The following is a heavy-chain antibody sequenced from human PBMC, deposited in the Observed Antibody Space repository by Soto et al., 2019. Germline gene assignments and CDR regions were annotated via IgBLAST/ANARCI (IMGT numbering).Heavy chain of an antibody. D-gene: IGHD3-3*01. CDR1: GYTFTDHF. J-gene: IGHJ4*02. CDR3: ARGGLIFGGVKIPFEY. V-gene: IGHV1-2*02. CDR2: ISPNNGDT. Sequence: QVQLVQSGAEVKKPEASVKVSCKASGYTFTDHFLHWMRQAPGQRLEWMAWISPNNGDTHYAQRFQGRVTVTRDTSISTAYLELSRLTSDDTAVYYCARGGLIFGGVKIPFEYWGQGTLVAV.